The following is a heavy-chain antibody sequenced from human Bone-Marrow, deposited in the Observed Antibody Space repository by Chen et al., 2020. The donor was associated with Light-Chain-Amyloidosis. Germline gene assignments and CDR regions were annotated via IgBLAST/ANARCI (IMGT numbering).Heavy chain of an antibody. Sequence: VRLVESGGGLVQPGGSLRLSCAASGFIFSSYGMHWVRQAPGKGLEWVAFIRYDGSNKYYADSVKGRFTISRDNSKNTLYLQMNSLRAEDTAVYYCAKDVDRRLGYYYYMDVWGKGTTVTVSS. CDR1: GFIFSSYG. CDR2: IRYDGSNK. V-gene: IGHV3-30*02. J-gene: IGHJ6*03. D-gene: IGHD6-19*01. CDR3: AKDVDRRLGYYYYMDV.